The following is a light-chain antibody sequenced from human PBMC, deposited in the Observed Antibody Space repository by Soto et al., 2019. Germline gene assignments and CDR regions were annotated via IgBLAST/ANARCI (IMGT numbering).Light chain of an antibody. CDR2: AAS. CDR3: QKYNSAPLT. J-gene: IGKJ4*01. Sequence: VPITLSPSCVSASVGERVTISCLARLSISNYLAWYQQKPGKIPNLLIYAASTLQAGVPSRFSGSGSGTDFTLTISSLEPEDFAAYYCQKYNSAPLTFGRGTKVDIK. V-gene: IGKV1-27*01. CDR1: LSISNY.